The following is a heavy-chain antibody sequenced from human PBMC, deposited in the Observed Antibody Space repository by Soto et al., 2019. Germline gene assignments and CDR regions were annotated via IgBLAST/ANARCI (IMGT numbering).Heavy chain of an antibody. V-gene: IGHV1-2*04. CDR1: GYTFTGYY. CDR3: AREGDYSSSSRYFDL. J-gene: IGHJ2*01. Sequence: QVQLVQSGAEVKKPGASVKVSCKASGYTFTGYYMHWVRQAPGQGLEWMGWINPNRGGTNYAQKFQGWVTMTRDTSISTAYMELSRLRSDDTAVYYCAREGDYSSSSRYFDLWGRGTLVTVSS. CDR2: INPNRGGT. D-gene: IGHD6-6*01.